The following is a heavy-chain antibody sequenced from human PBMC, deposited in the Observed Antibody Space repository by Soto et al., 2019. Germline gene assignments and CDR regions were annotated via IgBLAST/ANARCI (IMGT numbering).Heavy chain of an antibody. Sequence: KPSETLSLTCTVSGGSISSGDYYWSWIRQVPGKGLEWIGYIYYSGSTYYNPSLKSRVAMSADTSKNQFSLKLSSVTAADTAVYYCARDRNWNFGGDWFDPWGQGTLVTVSS. CDR3: ARDRNWNFGGDWFDP. CDR2: IYYSGST. V-gene: IGHV4-31*03. J-gene: IGHJ5*02. D-gene: IGHD1-20*01. CDR1: GGSISSGDYY.